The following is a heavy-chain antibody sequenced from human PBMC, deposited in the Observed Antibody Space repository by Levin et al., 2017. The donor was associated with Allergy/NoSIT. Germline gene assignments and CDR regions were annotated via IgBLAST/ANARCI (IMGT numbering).Heavy chain of an antibody. CDR3: ARDNNADY. J-gene: IGHJ4*02. CDR1: GFSFSSYA. D-gene: IGHD1/OR15-1a*01. CDR2: ISYDESNK. Sequence: GGSLRLSCAASGFSFSSYAMHWVRQAPGKGLEWVAVISYDESNKNYADFVKGRFTISRDNSKNTLYLQMNSLRAEDTAVYYCARDNNADYWGQGTLVTVSS. V-gene: IGHV3-30-3*01.